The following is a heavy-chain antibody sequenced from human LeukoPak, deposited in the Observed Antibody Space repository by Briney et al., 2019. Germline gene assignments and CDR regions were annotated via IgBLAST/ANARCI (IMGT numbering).Heavy chain of an antibody. Sequence: GGSLRLSCAAFGFTFSSYAMSWVRQAPGKGLEWVSAISGSGGSTYYADSVKGRFTISRDNSRNTLYLQMNSLRAEDTAVYYCAKSFLVGSGSYYDRRGLFDYWGQGTLVTVSS. D-gene: IGHD3-10*02. CDR3: AKSFLVGSGSYYDRRGLFDY. CDR2: ISGSGGST. CDR1: GFTFSSYA. J-gene: IGHJ4*02. V-gene: IGHV3-23*01.